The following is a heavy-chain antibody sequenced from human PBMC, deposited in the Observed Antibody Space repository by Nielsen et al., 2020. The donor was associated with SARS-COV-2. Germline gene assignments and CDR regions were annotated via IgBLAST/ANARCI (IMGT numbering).Heavy chain of an antibody. Sequence: GGSLRLSCAASGFTFSSYGMHWVRQAPGKGLEWVAVISYDGSNKYYADAVKGRFTISRDNSKTTLYRQMNSLRAEDTAVYYCAKDLDSGSYSFDYWGQGTLVTVSS. D-gene: IGHD1-26*01. CDR3: AKDLDSGSYSFDY. J-gene: IGHJ4*02. CDR2: ISYDGSNK. V-gene: IGHV3-30*18. CDR1: GFTFSSYG.